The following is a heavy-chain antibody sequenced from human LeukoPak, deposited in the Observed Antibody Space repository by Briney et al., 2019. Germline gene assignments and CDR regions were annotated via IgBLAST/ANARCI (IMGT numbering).Heavy chain of an antibody. D-gene: IGHD3-10*01. J-gene: IGHJ5*02. V-gene: IGHV4-34*01. CDR3: ARGPWAFYYGSGSYRNWFDP. CDR1: GGSFSGYY. Sequence: SETLSPTCAVYGGSFSGYYWSWIRQPPGKGLEWIGEINHSGSTNYNPSLKSRVTISVDTSKNQFSLKLSSVTAADTAVYYCARGPWAFYYGSGSYRNWFDPWGQGTLVTVSS. CDR2: INHSGST.